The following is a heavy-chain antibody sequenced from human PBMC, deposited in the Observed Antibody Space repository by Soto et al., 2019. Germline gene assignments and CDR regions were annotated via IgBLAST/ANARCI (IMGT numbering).Heavy chain of an antibody. D-gene: IGHD3-9*01. CDR1: KSTFLSDS. V-gene: IGHV3-48*02. CDR3: ARVLRYFDWLFERNWFDP. J-gene: IGHJ5*02. CDR2: ISSSSSTI. Sequence: PAGSDRHSCADWKSTFLSDSMNWVNKAPGKVRECVSYISSSSSTIYYADSVKGRFTISRDNAKNSLYLQMNSLRDEDTAVYYCARVLRYFDWLFERNWFDPWGQGTLVTVSS.